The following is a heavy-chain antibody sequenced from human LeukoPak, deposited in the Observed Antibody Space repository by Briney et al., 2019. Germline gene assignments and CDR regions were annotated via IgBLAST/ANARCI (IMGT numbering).Heavy chain of an antibody. J-gene: IGHJ5*02. CDR2: IYYTGIA. Sequence: SETLSLTCTVTGGSISGYHWNWIRQSPGKGLEWIANIYYTGIADYNPSLKSRVTTSVDTSKNEISLILSSVTAADTAVYYCARKTYCSGGRCYGENWFDPWGQGTLVTVSS. CDR3: ARKTYCSGGRCYGENWFDP. D-gene: IGHD2-15*01. V-gene: IGHV4-59*08. CDR1: GGSISGYH.